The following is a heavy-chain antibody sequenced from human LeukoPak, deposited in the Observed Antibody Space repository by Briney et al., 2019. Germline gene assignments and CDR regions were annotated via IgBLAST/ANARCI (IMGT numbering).Heavy chain of an antibody. J-gene: IGHJ4*02. CDR1: GGSISSHY. V-gene: IGHV4-59*11. D-gene: IGHD4-17*01. CDR2: IYYSGST. CDR3: ARGPYGELGH. Sequence: PSETLSLTCTVSGGSISSHYWSWIRQPPGKGLEWIGYIYYSGSTNYNPSLKSRVTISVDTSKNQFSQKLSSVTAADTAVYYCARGPYGELGHWGQGTLVTVSS.